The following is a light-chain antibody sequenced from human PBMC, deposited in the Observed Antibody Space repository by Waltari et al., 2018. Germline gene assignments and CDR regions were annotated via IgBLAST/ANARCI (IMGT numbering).Light chain of an antibody. Sequence: DIVMTQSPDSLAGSLGERATINCKSSQNILYNSNDKNYLAWYQQKPGQAPKLLIYWASTRESGVPDRFSGSGSGTDFTLTISSLQAEDVAVYYCQQYYRSRSFGQGTKVEIK. CDR3: QQYYRSRS. V-gene: IGKV4-1*01. J-gene: IGKJ1*01. CDR2: WAS. CDR1: QNILYNSNDKNY.